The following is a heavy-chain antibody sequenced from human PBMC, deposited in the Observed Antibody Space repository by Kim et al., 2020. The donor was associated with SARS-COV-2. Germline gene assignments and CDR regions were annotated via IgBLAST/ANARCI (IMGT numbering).Heavy chain of an antibody. V-gene: IGHV3-33*01. CDR2: IWYDGSNK. CDR3: ARERPSGSGWY. CDR1: GFTFSSYG. Sequence: GGSLRLSCAASGFTFSSYGMHWVRQAPGKGLEWVAVIWYDGSNKYYADSVKGRFTISRDNSKNTLYLQMNSLRAEDTAVYYCARERPSGSGWYWGQGTLVTVSS. J-gene: IGHJ4*02. D-gene: IGHD6-19*01.